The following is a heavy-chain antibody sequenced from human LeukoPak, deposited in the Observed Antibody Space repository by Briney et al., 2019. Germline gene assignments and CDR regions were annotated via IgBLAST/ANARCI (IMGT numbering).Heavy chain of an antibody. CDR3: AKDGSLYSSSWYLDY. CDR1: GFTFSSYG. Sequence: GGSLRLSCAASGFTFSSYGMHWVRQAPGKGLEWVAFIRHDGNNKYYADSVKGRFTISIDNSKNTLYLQMNSLRAEDTALYYCAKDGSLYSSSWYLDYWGQGTLVTVSS. CDR2: IRHDGNNK. D-gene: IGHD6-13*01. V-gene: IGHV3-30*02. J-gene: IGHJ4*02.